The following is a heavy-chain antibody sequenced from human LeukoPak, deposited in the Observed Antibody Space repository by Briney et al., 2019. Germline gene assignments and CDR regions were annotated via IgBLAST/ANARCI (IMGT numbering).Heavy chain of an antibody. CDR2: ISSTSGFI. J-gene: IGHJ4*02. CDR1: GFTFRSDS. CDR3: ARVHSGYGPDYIDH. D-gene: IGHD5-12*01. Sequence: GGSLRLSCAASGFTFRSDSMNWVRRAPGKGLEWVSSISSTSGFIFYADSVKGRFNISRDNAKSTLYLQMTSLRDEDTALYYCARVHSGYGPDYIDHWGQGTPVTVSS. V-gene: IGHV3-21*06.